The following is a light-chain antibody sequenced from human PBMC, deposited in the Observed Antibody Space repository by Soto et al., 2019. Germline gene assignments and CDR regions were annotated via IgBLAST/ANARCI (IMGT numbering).Light chain of an antibody. CDR1: SSNIGSNT. Sequence: QSVLTQPSSASGTPGQRVTISCSGSSSNIGSNTVDWYRQLPGTAPKLLIYTNNQRPSGVPGRCSGAKSGTSASLAISGLQSEDEADYYCAAWDDSLTAWVFGGGTKVTVL. V-gene: IGLV1-44*01. CDR3: AAWDDSLTAWV. CDR2: TNN. J-gene: IGLJ3*02.